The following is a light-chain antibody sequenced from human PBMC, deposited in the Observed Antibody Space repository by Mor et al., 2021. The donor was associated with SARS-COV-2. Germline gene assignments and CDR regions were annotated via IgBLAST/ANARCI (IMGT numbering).Light chain of an antibody. CDR3: CSYSGLGTGV. Sequence: ISNRFSGSKSGNTASLTISGLQAEDEADYYCCSYSGLGTGVFGGGTKVTVL. J-gene: IGLJ2*01. V-gene: IGLV2-23*01.